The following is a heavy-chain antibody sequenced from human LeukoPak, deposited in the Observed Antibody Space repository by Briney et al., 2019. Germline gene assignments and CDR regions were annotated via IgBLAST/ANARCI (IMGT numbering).Heavy chain of an antibody. V-gene: IGHV3-23*01. D-gene: IGHD1-1*01. CDR3: AKGNNWNDVTPFDY. J-gene: IGHJ4*02. Sequence: PGGSLRLSCAASGFTFSSYGMSWVRHGPGEGREWVSAISGSGGSTYYVDSVKGRFTISRDNSKNTLYLQMNSLRAENTAVYYCAKGNNWNDVTPFDYWGQGTLVTVSS. CDR1: GFTFSSYG. CDR2: ISGSGGST.